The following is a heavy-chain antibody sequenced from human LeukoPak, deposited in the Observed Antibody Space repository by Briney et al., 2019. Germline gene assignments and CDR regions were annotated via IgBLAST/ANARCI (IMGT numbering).Heavy chain of an antibody. V-gene: IGHV4-34*01. CDR2: INHSGST. CDR1: GGSFSGYY. CDR3: ARAPGIAAAGASDY. Sequence: SETLSLTCAAYGGSFSGYYWSWIRQPPGKGLEWIGEINHSGSTNYNPSLKSRVTISVDTSKNQFSLKLSSVTAADTAVYYCARAPGIAAAGASDYWGQGALVTVSS. J-gene: IGHJ4*02. D-gene: IGHD6-13*01.